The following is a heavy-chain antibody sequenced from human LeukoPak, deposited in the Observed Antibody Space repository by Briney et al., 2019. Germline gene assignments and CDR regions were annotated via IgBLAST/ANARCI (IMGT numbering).Heavy chain of an antibody. CDR1: GYTFTNYT. V-gene: IGHV7-4-1*02. Sequence: ASVKVSCKASGYTFTNYTMNWVRQAPGQGLEWMGWINTNTGNPTYAQGFTGRFVFSLDTSVSTAYLQISSLRAEDTAVYYCARPKLRWSAYYYMDVWGKGTTVTVSS. CDR3: ARPKLRWSAYYYMDV. J-gene: IGHJ6*03. D-gene: IGHD4-23*01. CDR2: INTNTGNP.